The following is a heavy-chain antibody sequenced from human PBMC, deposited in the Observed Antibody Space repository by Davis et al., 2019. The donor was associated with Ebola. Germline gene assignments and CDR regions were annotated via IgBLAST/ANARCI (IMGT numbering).Heavy chain of an antibody. CDR1: GFTFDDYG. Sequence: GESLKISCAASGFTFDDYGMSWVRQAPGKGLEWVSYISSSSSSIHYADSVKGRFTISRDNAKNSLYMQMNSLRDEDTAVYYCARGGFDYWGQGTLVTVSS. CDR3: ARGGFDY. CDR2: ISSSSSSI. V-gene: IGHV3-48*02. J-gene: IGHJ4*02.